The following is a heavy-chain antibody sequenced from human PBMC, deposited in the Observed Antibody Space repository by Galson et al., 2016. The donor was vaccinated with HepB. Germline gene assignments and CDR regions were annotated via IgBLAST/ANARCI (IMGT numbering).Heavy chain of an antibody. V-gene: IGHV3-23*01. CDR3: ARRPYSYGWHYGMDV. CDR2: ITSGGTT. J-gene: IGHJ6*02. CDR1: GFSFSSYA. Sequence: SLRLSCAASGFSFSSYAMSWVCQAPGKGLEWVSGITSGGTTYYADSVKGRFTISRDNSKNILYLQMKSLRDEDTAVYYCARRPYSYGWHYGMDVWGQGTTVTVAS. D-gene: IGHD5-18*01.